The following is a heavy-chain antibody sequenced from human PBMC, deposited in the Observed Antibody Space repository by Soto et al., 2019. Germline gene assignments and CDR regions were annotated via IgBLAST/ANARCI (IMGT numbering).Heavy chain of an antibody. CDR1: GSNFNSSA. Sequence: GSLLPPCPASGSNFNSSARIWVRQAPGKGLEWVSVISGYGDTTYYSASVKGRFTIARDNSQKMLFLQMNSLRAEDTAKYYCAKVPLVLSNAFDLWGQRTKGTV. D-gene: IGHD4-4*01. J-gene: IGHJ3*01. V-gene: IGHV3-23*01. CDR2: ISGYGDTT. CDR3: AKVPLVLSNAFDL.